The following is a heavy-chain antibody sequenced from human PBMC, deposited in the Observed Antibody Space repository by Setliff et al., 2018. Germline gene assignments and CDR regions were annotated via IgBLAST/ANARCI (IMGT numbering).Heavy chain of an antibody. V-gene: IGHV4-38-2*01. CDR3: ARVAQYSSSSFYYYYYGMDV. Sequence: SETLSLTCAVSGSSIISDYYWVWIRQPPGRGLEWIGSIFQSGNTYYNPSLKSRVTISVDTSKNLFSLKLSSVTAADTAVYYCARVAQYSSSSFYYYYYGMDVWGQGTTVTVSS. CDR1: GSSIISDYY. D-gene: IGHD6-6*01. CDR2: IFQSGNT. J-gene: IGHJ6*02.